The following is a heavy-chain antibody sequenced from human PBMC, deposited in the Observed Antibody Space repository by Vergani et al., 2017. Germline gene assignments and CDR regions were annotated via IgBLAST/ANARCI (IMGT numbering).Heavy chain of an antibody. J-gene: IGHJ4*02. CDR2: ISYDGSNK. CDR1: GFTFSSYG. D-gene: IGHD6-13*01. Sequence: QVQLVESGGGVVQPGRSLRLSCAASGFTFSSYGMHWVRQAPGKGLEWVAVISYDGSNKYYADSVKGRFTISRDNSKNTLYLQMNSLRAEDMAVYYCATTAALDYWGQGTLVTVSS. V-gene: IGHV3-30*03. CDR3: ATTAALDY.